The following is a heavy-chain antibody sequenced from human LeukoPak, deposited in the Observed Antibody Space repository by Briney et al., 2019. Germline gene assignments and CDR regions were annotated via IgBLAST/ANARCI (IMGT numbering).Heavy chain of an antibody. J-gene: IGHJ4*02. D-gene: IGHD5-12*01. CDR1: GFTFSSYG. Sequence: GGSLRLSCAASGFTFSSYGMHWVRQAPGKGLEWVAVISYDGSNKYYADSVKGRFTISRDNSKNTLYLQMNSLRAEDTAVYYCANSNIDWGQGTLVTVSS. V-gene: IGHV3-30*18. CDR3: ANSNID. CDR2: ISYDGSNK.